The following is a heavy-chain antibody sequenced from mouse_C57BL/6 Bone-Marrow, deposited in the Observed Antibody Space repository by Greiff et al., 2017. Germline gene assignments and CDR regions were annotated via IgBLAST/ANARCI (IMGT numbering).Heavy chain of an antibody. D-gene: IGHD1-1*01. CDR3: ARQGSGSSFDWYFDG. V-gene: IGHV5-6*01. CDR1: GFTFSSYG. J-gene: IGHJ1*03. Sequence: EVKLVESGGDLVKPGGSLKLSCAASGFTFSSYGMSWVRQTPDKRLEWVATISSGGSYTYYPDSVKGRFTISRDNAKNTLYLQMSSLKSEDTAMYYCARQGSGSSFDWYFDGWGTGTTVTVSS. CDR2: ISSGGSYT.